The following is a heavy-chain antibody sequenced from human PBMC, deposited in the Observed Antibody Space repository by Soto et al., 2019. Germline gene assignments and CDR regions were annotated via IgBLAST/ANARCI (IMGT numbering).Heavy chain of an antibody. J-gene: IGHJ3*02. Sequence: QEQLAESGGGVVQPGKSLRLSCAASGFNFSTYGMHWVRQVPGQGPEWVAVISPDGSKEIYADSVKGRFTISRDNSKNTLFLQMNSLRVEDTALYYCAKAQYCSGGSCYGWGDAFDIWGQGTMVTVSS. CDR2: ISPDGSKE. D-gene: IGHD2-15*01. CDR1: GFNFSTYG. CDR3: AKAQYCSGGSCYGWGDAFDI. V-gene: IGHV3-30*18.